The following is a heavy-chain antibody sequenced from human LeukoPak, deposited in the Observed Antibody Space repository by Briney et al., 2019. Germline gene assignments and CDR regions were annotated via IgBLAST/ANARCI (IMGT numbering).Heavy chain of an antibody. CDR1: GGSISSYY. CDR2: IYYSGST. D-gene: IGHD3-16*02. Sequence: SETLSLTCTVSGGSISSYYWSWIRQPPGKGLEWIGYIYYSGSTNYNPSLKSRVTISVDTSKNQFSLKLSSVTAADTAVYYCARERYYDYVWRSYRYFDYWGQGTLVTVSS. V-gene: IGHV4-59*01. CDR3: ARERYYDYVWRSYRYFDY. J-gene: IGHJ4*02.